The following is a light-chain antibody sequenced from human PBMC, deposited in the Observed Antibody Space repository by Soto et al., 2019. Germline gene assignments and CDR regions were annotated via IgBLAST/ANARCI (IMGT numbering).Light chain of an antibody. V-gene: IGLV2-8*01. CDR2: EVT. J-gene: IGLJ1*01. CDR3: ISYEGGNNFFYV. CDR1: SSDVGAYNY. Sequence: QSALTQPPSASGSPGQSVTISCTGTSSDVGAYNYVSWYQQHPGKAPKLMISEVTKRPSGVPDRFSGSKSGNTASLTVSGLQAEDEADYFCISYEGGNNFFYVLGTGTKVTVL.